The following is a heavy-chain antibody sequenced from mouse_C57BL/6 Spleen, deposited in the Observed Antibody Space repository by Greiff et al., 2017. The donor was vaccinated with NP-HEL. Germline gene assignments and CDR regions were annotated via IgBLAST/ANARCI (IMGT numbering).Heavy chain of an antibody. V-gene: IGHV1-54*01. CDR3: ARSIDGYYNY. CDR2: INPGSGGT. D-gene: IGHD2-3*01. CDR1: GYAFTNYL. J-gene: IGHJ2*01. Sequence: VQLQQSGAELVRPGTSVKVSCKASGYAFTNYLIEWVKQRPGQGLEWIGVINPGSGGTNYNEKFKGKATLTADKSSSTAYMQLSSLTSEDSAVYFCARSIDGYYNYWGQGTTLTVSS.